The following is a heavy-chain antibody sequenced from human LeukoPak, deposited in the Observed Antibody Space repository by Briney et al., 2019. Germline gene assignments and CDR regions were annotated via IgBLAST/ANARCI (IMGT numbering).Heavy chain of an antibody. CDR1: GGSFISGIYY. D-gene: IGHD6-13*01. J-gene: IGHJ4*02. Sequence: PSETLSLTCNVSGGSFISGIYYWGWVRQPPGKGLEWIASIYYRGSTYYNQSLKSRVTISVDTSKKQFSLKVTSVTAADTAVYYCARLLPIAAAGGHYFDYWGQGTLVIVSS. V-gene: IGHV4-39*01. CDR3: ARLLPIAAAGGHYFDY. CDR2: IYYRGST.